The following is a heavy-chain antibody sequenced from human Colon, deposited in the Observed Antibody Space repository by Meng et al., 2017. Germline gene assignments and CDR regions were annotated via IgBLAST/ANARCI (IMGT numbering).Heavy chain of an antibody. Sequence: SETLSLTCGVSGFSISSSLYWGWIRQPPGEGLEWIGSIYHSGSTYYNPSLKSRVTISVDTSKNQFPLKLTSVNAASTAVYYSARVSSSDWYGFGFDYWGQGILVTVSS. CDR1: GFSISSSLY. J-gene: IGHJ4*02. CDR3: ARVSSSDWYGFGFDY. D-gene: IGHD2-2*01. V-gene: IGHV4-38-2*01. CDR2: IYHSGST.